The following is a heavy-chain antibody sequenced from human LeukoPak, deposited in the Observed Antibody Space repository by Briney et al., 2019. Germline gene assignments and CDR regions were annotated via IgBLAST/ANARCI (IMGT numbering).Heavy chain of an antibody. Sequence: GASVKVSCKASGYTFTSYGISWVRQAPGQRLEWMGWISAYNGNTNYAQKLQGRVTMTTDTSTSTAYMELRSLRSDDTAVYYCARDKEDIVVVGAAGAFDIWGQGTMVTVSS. D-gene: IGHD2-15*01. CDR1: GYTFTSYG. V-gene: IGHV1-18*01. CDR2: ISAYNGNT. J-gene: IGHJ3*02. CDR3: ARDKEDIVVVGAAGAFDI.